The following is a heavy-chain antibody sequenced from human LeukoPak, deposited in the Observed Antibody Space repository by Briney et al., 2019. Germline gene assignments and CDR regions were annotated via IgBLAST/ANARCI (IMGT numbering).Heavy chain of an antibody. CDR1: GYTFTGYY. J-gene: IGHJ6*02. V-gene: IGHV1-2*02. CDR2: INPNSGGT. D-gene: IGHD6-13*01. CDR3: ARGRIAAAGFYYYYYGMDV. Sequence: ASVKVSCKASGYTFTGYYMHWVRQAPGQGLEWMGWINPNSGGTNYAQKFQGRVTMTRDTSISTVYMELSRLRSDDTAVYYCARGRIAAAGFYYYYYGMDVWGQGTTVTVS.